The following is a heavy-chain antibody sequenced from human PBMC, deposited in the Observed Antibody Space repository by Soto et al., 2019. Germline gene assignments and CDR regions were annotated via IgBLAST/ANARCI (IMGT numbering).Heavy chain of an antibody. J-gene: IGHJ4*02. CDR2: IYYSGST. Sequence: SETLSLTCTVSGGSISSGGYYWSWIRQHPGKGLEWIGYIYYSGSTYYNPSLKSRVTISVDTSKNQFSLKLSSVTAADTAVYYCARESHYDSSGYFDYWGQGTLVTVSS. CDR1: GGSISSGGYY. V-gene: IGHV4-31*03. CDR3: ARESHYDSSGYFDY. D-gene: IGHD3-22*01.